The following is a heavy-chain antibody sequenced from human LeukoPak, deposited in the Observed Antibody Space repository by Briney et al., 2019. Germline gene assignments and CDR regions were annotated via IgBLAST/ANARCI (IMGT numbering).Heavy chain of an antibody. Sequence: SVKVSFKASGYTFTSYGISWVRPAPGQGLEWMGWINGDNDDTNYSQNLQGRVTMTTDTSTSTAYMELRSLRSDDTAVYFCARAYCSSARCPTAKYWYFDLWGRGTLVIVSS. CDR3: ARAYCSSARCPTAKYWYFDL. CDR1: GYTFTSYG. CDR2: INGDNDDT. D-gene: IGHD2-2*01. V-gene: IGHV1-18*01. J-gene: IGHJ2*01.